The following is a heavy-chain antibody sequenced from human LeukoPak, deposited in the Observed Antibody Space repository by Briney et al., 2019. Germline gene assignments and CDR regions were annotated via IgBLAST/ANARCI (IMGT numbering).Heavy chain of an antibody. CDR3: ARPLGIAAADAFDI. Sequence: GRSLRLSCAASGFTFSSYGMHWVRQAPGKGLEWVAVIWYDGSNKYYADSVKGRFTISRDNSKNTLYLQMNSLRAEDTAVYYCARPLGIAAADAFDIWGQGTVVTVSS. V-gene: IGHV3-33*01. CDR1: GFTFSSYG. D-gene: IGHD6-13*01. CDR2: IWYDGSNK. J-gene: IGHJ3*02.